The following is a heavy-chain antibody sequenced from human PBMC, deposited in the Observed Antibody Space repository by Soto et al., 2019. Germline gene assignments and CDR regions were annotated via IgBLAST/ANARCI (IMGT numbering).Heavy chain of an antibody. D-gene: IGHD6-13*01. V-gene: IGHV1-69*13. CDR3: AKTRSGYSSSWHRHYYYYYGMDV. CDR2: IIPIFGTA. Sequence: SVKVSCKASGGTFSSYAISWVRQAPGQGLEWMGGIIPIFGTANYAQKFQGRVTITADESTSTAYMELSSLRSEDTAVYYCAKTRSGYSSSWHRHYYYYYGMDVWGQGTTVTVSS. J-gene: IGHJ6*02. CDR1: GGTFSSYA.